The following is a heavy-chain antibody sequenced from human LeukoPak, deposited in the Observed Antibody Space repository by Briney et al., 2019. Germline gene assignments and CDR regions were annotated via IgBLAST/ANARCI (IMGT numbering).Heavy chain of an antibody. CDR1: GFIFSTYG. CDR3: ARDRSGTVKNFDY. J-gene: IGHJ4*02. Sequence: GGSLRLSCAASGFIFSTYGMNWVRQAPGKGLEWVAVIWYDGSNEYYADSVKGRFIVSRDNSKNTLSLQMNSLRVEDTAVYYCARDRSGTVKNFDYWGQGTLVTVSS. D-gene: IGHD3-3*01. CDR2: IWYDGSNE. V-gene: IGHV3-33*01.